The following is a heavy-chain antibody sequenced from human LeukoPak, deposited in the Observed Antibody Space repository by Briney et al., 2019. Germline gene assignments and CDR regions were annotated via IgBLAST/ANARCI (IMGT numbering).Heavy chain of an antibody. V-gene: IGHV1-2*02. J-gene: IGHJ6*03. CDR1: GYTFTGYY. D-gene: IGHD5-12*01. CDR3: ARNGGYFSYYYYMDV. Sequence: ASVRVSCKASGYTFTGYYMHWVRQAPGQGLEWMGWINPNSGGTNYAQKFQGRVTMTRDTSISTAYMELSRLRSDDTAVYYCARNGGYFSYYYYMDVWGKGTTVTVSS. CDR2: INPNSGGT.